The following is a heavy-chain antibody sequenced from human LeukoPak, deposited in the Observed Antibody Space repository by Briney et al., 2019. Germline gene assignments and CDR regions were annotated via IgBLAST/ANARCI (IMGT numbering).Heavy chain of an antibody. Sequence: GGSLRLSCAASGFTVSSNYLSWVRQAPGEGLEWVSLIYSAGRTYYADSVRGRFTISRDNSKDTLYLQMTSLRVEDTAVYYCARDSSTSAPSYWGRGTLVTVSS. CDR2: IYSAGRT. V-gene: IGHV3-53*01. CDR3: ARDSSTSAPSY. CDR1: GFTVSSNY. J-gene: IGHJ4*02. D-gene: IGHD2-2*01.